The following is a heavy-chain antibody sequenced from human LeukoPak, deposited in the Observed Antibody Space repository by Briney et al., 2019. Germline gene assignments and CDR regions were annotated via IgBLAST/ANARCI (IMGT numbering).Heavy chain of an antibody. V-gene: IGHV3-53*01. CDR2: IYSGGST. D-gene: IGHD4-17*01. CDR1: GFTVSTYY. CDR3: AKCPDYGHLMDLDY. Sequence: GGSLRLSCAASGFTVSTYYMNWVRQAPGNGLEWVSGIYSGGSTYYADSVTGRFTISRDNSKNTLYLQMNRLRAEDTAVYYCAKCPDYGHLMDLDYWGQGTLVTVSS. J-gene: IGHJ4*02.